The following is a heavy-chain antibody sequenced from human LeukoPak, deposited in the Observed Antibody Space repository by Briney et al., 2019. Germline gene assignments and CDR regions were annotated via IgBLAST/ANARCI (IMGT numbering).Heavy chain of an antibody. CDR3: ARVWLWGKRLWFGELQRQKRAGAFDY. D-gene: IGHD3-10*01. CDR2: ISAYNGNT. V-gene: IGHV1-18*01. Sequence: ASVKVSCKASGYTFTSYGISWVRQAPGQGLEWMGWISAYNGNTNYAQKVQGRVTMTTDTATSTAYMELRSLRSDDTAVYYCARVWLWGKRLWFGELQRQKRAGAFDYWGQGTLVTVSS. J-gene: IGHJ4*02. CDR1: GYTFTSYG.